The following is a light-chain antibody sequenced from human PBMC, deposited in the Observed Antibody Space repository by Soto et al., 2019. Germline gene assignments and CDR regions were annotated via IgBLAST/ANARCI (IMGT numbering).Light chain of an antibody. J-gene: IGKJ2*01. CDR1: QSITTW. CDR3: QRYNDYQYT. V-gene: IGKV1-5*03. Sequence: DIQMTPSPSTLSASVVDIVTITCLASQSITTWLAWYQQKPGKAPKLLIYKATNLQSGVPSRFSGSGSGTEFSLTISSLQPDDFATYYCQRYNDYQYTFGQGTQLEIK. CDR2: KAT.